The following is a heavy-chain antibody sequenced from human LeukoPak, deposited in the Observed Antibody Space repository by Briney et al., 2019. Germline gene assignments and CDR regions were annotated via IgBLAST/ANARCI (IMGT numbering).Heavy chain of an antibody. CDR2: ISSSGSTI. J-gene: IGHJ6*03. V-gene: IGHV3-11*01. CDR3: ARDGNKWRWLQLGYYYYYMDV. CDR1: GFTFSDYY. D-gene: IGHD5-24*01. Sequence: GGSLRLSCAASGFTFSDYYMSWIRQAPGKGLEWVSYISSSGSTIYYADSVKGRFTISRDNAKNSLYLQMNSLRAEDTAVYYCARDGNKWRWLQLGYYYYYMDVWGKGTTVTVSS.